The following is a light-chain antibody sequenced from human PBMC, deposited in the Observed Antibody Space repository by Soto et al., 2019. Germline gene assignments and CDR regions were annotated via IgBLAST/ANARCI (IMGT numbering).Light chain of an antibody. CDR2: GAS. CDR3: QQYGSSRWT. V-gene: IGKV3-20*01. J-gene: IGKJ1*01. Sequence: EIVLTQSPGTLSLSPEERATLSCRASQSVNSSYLASYQQKPGQAPRLLIYGASSRAPGSPDRFSGSGSGTDCTLTISRLEREDFAVYHCQQYGSSRWTSGQGTKVEIK. CDR1: QSVNSSY.